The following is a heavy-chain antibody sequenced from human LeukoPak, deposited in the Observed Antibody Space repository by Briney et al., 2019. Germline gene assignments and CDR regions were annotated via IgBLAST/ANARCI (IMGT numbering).Heavy chain of an antibody. CDR3: AGRYSSGWYDY. V-gene: IGHV3-66*01. CDR1: GFSVTTNY. Sequence: PGRSLRLSCAASGFSVTTNYMSWVRQAPGKGLHWVSVIQSGGGTYYVDSVKGRFTVSRDDSKNMLYLQMNSLRPEDTAVYYCAGRYSSGWYDYWGQGTLVTVSS. J-gene: IGHJ4*02. D-gene: IGHD6-19*01. CDR2: IQSGGGT.